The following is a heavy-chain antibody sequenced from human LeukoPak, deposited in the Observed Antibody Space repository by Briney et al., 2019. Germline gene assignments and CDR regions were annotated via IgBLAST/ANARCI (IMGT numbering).Heavy chain of an antibody. CDR2: INHSGST. D-gene: IGHD3-10*01. V-gene: IGHV4-34*01. CDR3: AGVGPGPYGSGSYRDY. CDR1: GGSFSGYY. Sequence: PSETLSLTCAVYGGSFSGYYWSWIRQPPGKGLEWIGEINHSGSTNYNPSLKSRVTISVDTSKNQFSLKLSSVTAADTAVYYCAGVGPGPYGSGSYRDYWGQGTLVTVSS. J-gene: IGHJ4*02.